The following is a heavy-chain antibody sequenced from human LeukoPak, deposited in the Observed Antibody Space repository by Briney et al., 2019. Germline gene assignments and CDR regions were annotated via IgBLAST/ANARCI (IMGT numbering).Heavy chain of an antibody. V-gene: IGHV3-48*03. CDR3: ARIMDLLGVHFDF. J-gene: IGHJ4*02. CDR2: ISSSGSTI. Sequence: SGGSLRLSCAASGFTFSSYEMNWVRQAPGKGLEWVSYISSSGSTIYYADSVKGRFTISRDNAKNSLYLQMNSLRAEDTAMYYCARIMDLLGVHFDFWGQGTLVTVSS. CDR1: GFTFSSYE. D-gene: IGHD2-8*01.